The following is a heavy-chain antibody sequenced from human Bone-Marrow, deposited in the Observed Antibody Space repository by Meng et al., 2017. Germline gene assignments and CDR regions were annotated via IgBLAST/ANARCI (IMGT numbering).Heavy chain of an antibody. CDR1: GFTFSNAW. D-gene: IGHD1-1*01. V-gene: IGHV3-15*01. CDR2: IKSKTDGETP. J-gene: IGHJ4*02. CDR3: NWNDFGDY. Sequence: GQLVGFGGGLVRPGGSLRLSCAASGFTFSNAWMSWVRQAPGRGLEWVARIKSKTDGETPDYAAPVKGRFTISRDDSKNTLYLQMHSLKTEDTAVYYCNWNDFGDYWGQGALVTVSS.